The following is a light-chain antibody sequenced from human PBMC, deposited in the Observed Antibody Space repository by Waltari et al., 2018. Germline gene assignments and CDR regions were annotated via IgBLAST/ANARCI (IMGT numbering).Light chain of an antibody. CDR2: RNN. Sequence: QSVLTQPPSASGTPGQRVTISCSGSSSNIGSNYVYWYQQLPGTAPKLLIYRNNQRPSGVPHRFSGSKSVTSASLAIIGLLSEDEAYYYCAAWDDILSAWVFGGGTKLTVL. CDR3: AAWDDILSAWV. J-gene: IGLJ3*02. V-gene: IGLV1-47*01. CDR1: SSNIGSNY.